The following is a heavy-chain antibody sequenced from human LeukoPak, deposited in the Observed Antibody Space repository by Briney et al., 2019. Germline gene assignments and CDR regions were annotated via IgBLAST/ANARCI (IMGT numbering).Heavy chain of an antibody. CDR3: ARDGVYPYDSSGYRIDY. V-gene: IGHV3-23*01. CDR1: GFTFSSYA. D-gene: IGHD3-22*01. J-gene: IGHJ4*02. Sequence: GGSLRLSCAASGFTFSSYAMSWVRQAPGKGLEWVSAISGSGGSTYYADSVKGRFTISRDNSKNTLYLQMNSLRAEDTAVYYCARDGVYPYDSSGYRIDYWGQGTLVTVSS. CDR2: ISGSGGST.